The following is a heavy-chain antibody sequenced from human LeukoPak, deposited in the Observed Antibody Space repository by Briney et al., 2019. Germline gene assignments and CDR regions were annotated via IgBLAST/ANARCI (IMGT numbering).Heavy chain of an antibody. CDR1: GGSISDYY. CDR2: IYTSGIT. CDR3: ARDGYHYDSSGKLVFNY. J-gene: IGHJ4*02. V-gene: IGHV4-4*07. D-gene: IGHD3-22*01. Sequence: SETLSLTCSVPGGSISDYYWSWIRQPAGRGLEWIGRIYTSGITNYNPSLKSRVTMSVDTSKNQFSLKLSSVTAADTAVYYRARDGYHYDSSGKLVFNYWGQGTLVTVSS.